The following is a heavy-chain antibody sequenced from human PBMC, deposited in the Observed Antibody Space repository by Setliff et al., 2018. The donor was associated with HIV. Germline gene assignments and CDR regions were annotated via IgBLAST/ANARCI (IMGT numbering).Heavy chain of an antibody. D-gene: IGHD2-15*01. CDR3: ALTGHRLLRGYMDV. V-gene: IGHV4-39*07. Sequence: SETLSLTCSVSGGSISSSTYYWGWIRQPPGKGLGWIGDIFYTGSTYYNPSLKSRVAISVDASENQFSLKLKSVTAAGTAVYYCALTGHRLLRGYMDVWGKGTTVTVSS. J-gene: IGHJ6*03. CDR2: IFYTGST. CDR1: GGSISSSTYY.